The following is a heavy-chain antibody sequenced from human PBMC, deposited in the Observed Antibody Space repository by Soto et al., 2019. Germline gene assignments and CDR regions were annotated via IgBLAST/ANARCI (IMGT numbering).Heavy chain of an antibody. CDR3: ARDLLKWPGY. Sequence: GSLRLSCAASGFTFSRFWMSWVRQAPGKGLEWVANIKEDGSEKYYVDSVKGRFTISRDNAKNSLFLQMNSLRAEDTAVYYCARDLLKWPGYWGQGTLVTVSS. D-gene: IGHD1-26*01. J-gene: IGHJ4*02. CDR2: IKEDGSEK. V-gene: IGHV3-7*03. CDR1: GFTFSRFW.